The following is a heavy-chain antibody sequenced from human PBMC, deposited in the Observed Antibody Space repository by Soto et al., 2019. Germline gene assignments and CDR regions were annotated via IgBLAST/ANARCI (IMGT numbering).Heavy chain of an antibody. V-gene: IGHV4-39*01. CDR1: GGSISSSSYY. CDR2: IYYSGST. Sequence: SETLSLTCTVSGGSISSSSYYWGWIRQPPGKGLEWIVSIYYSGSTYYNPSLKSRVTISVDTSKNQFSLKLSSVTAADTAVYYCARHGKIATAAPVSFFDYWGQGTLVTVSS. J-gene: IGHJ4*02. D-gene: IGHD1-26*01. CDR3: ARHGKIATAAPVSFFDY.